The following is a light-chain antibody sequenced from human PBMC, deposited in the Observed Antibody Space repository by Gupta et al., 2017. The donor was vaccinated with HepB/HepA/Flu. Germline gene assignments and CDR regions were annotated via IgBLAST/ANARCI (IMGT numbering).Light chain of an antibody. Sequence: QSALTQPAYASGPPGRSVTIHCTGTSSDVGGYNYVSWYQQHPGKAPKLLIYAVSKRPSGVPDRFSGSKSGNTASLTVSGLQAEDEADYYCGSHAASGNYVFGTGTQVTVL. V-gene: IGLV2-8*01. CDR2: AVS. CDR1: SSDVGGYNY. CDR3: GSHAASGNYV. J-gene: IGLJ1*01.